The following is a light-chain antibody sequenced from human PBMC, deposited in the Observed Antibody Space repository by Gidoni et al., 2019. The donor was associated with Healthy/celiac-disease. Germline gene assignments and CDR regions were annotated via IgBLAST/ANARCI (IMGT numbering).Light chain of an antibody. CDR2: RNN. V-gene: IGLV1-47*01. CDR1: SSNIGSNY. Sequence: SVLTQPPSASGTPGQRVTISCSGSSSNIGSNYVYCYQQLPGTAPKLLIYRNNQRPSGVPDRFSGSKSGTSASLAISGLRSEDDADYYCAAWDDSLSGWVFGGGTKLTVL. CDR3: AAWDDSLSGWV. J-gene: IGLJ3*02.